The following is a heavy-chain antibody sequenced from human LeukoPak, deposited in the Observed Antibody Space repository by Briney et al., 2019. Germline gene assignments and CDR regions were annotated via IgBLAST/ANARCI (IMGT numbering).Heavy chain of an antibody. CDR3: ARGTYCSGGSCYSFDD. J-gene: IGHJ4*01. D-gene: IGHD2-15*01. CDR2: ISSSSSYI. V-gene: IGHV3-21*01. Sequence: GGSLRLSCAASGFTFSSYSMNWVRQAPGKGREWVSSISSSSSYIYYADSVKGRFTISRDNAKNSLYLQMNSLRAEDTAVYYCARGTYCSGGSCYSFDDWGQGTLVTVSS. CDR1: GFTFSSYS.